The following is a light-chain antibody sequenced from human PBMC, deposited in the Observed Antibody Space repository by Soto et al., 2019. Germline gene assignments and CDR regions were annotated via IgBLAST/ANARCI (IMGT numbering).Light chain of an antibody. CDR1: QSVSSI. J-gene: IGKJ3*01. V-gene: IGKV3-15*01. Sequence: EIVMTQSPATLSVSPGERATLSCRASQSVSSILAWYQQKPGQAPRLLIYGASTRATGIPARFSGSGSGTEFTLTISSLQSEDFAVYYCQQYNNWPFTFGPGTKVDI. CDR2: GAS. CDR3: QQYNNWPFT.